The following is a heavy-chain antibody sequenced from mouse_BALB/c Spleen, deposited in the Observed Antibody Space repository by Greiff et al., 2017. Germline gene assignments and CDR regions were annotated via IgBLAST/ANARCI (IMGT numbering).Heavy chain of an antibody. CDR2: IWAGGST. J-gene: IGHJ3*01. CDR3: ARTGTGLFAY. D-gene: IGHD4-1*01. Sequence: VKLVESGPGLVAPSQSLSITCTVSGFSLTSYGVHWVRQPPGKGLEWLGVIWAGGSTNYNSALMSRLSISKDNSKSQVFLKMNSLQTDDTAMYYCARTGTGLFAYWGQGTLVTVSA. CDR1: GFSLTSYG. V-gene: IGHV2-9*02.